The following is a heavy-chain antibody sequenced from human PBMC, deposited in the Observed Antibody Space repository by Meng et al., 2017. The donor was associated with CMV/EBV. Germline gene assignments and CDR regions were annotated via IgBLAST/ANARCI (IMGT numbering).Heavy chain of an antibody. CDR1: GFTFSDYY. CDR3: ASGNDFWSGPDDY. V-gene: IGHV3-11*04. J-gene: IGHJ4*02. D-gene: IGHD3-3*01. CDR2: ISSSGSTI. Sequence: GESLKISCAASGFTFSDYYMSWIRQAPGKGLEWVSYISSSGSTIYYADSVKGRFTISRDNAKNSLYLQMNSLRAEDTAVYYCASGNDFWSGPDDYWGQGTLVTVSS.